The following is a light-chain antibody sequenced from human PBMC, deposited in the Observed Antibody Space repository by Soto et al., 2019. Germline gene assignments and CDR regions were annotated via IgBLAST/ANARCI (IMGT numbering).Light chain of an antibody. CDR1: QSVSSSY. CDR3: QQYNYWPPRT. Sequence: EMVLTQSPGTLSLSPGERATLSCRASQSVSSSYLAWYQQKPGQAPRLLIYGASTRATGIPARFSGSGSGTEFTLTISRLQSEDFAVYYCQQYNYWPPRTFGQGTKVDIK. V-gene: IGKV3-15*01. J-gene: IGKJ1*01. CDR2: GAS.